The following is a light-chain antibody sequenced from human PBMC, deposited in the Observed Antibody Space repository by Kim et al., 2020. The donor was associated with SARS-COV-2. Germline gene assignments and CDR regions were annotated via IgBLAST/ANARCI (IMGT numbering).Light chain of an antibody. CDR3: QSYDSTLSDSWV. V-gene: IGLV1-40*01. CDR1: SSNIGAYD. CDR2: GDT. J-gene: IGLJ3*02. Sequence: QSVLTQPPSVSGAPGQRVTISCTGSSSNIGAYDVHWYQHLPGTAPKLLIYGDTNRPSGVPDRFSASKAGTSASLAITGLQAEDEADYYCQSYDSTLSDSWVFGGGTQLTVL.